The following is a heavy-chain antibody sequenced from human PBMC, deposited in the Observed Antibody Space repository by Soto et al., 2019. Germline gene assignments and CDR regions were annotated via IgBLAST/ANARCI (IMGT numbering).Heavy chain of an antibody. CDR3: ATMMLWFGELSYYYYGMDV. V-gene: IGHV3-30-3*01. CDR1: GFTFSSYA. Sequence: TGGSLRLSCAASGFTFSSYAMHWVRQAPGKGLEWVAVISYDGSNKYYADSVKGRSTISRDNSKSTLYLQMNSLRAEDTAVYYCATMMLWFGELSYYYYGMDVWGQGTTVTVSS. J-gene: IGHJ6*02. D-gene: IGHD3-10*01. CDR2: ISYDGSNK.